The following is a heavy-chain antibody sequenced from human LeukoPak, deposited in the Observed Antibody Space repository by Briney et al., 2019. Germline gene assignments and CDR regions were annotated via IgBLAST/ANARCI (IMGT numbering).Heavy chain of an antibody. J-gene: IGHJ4*02. D-gene: IGHD3-10*01. Sequence: SVKVSCKASGGTFSSYAISWVRQAPGQGLEWMGGIIPIFGTANYAQKFQGRVTITADKSTSTAYMELSSLRSEDTAVYYCARAPSPMVRGVNLFDYWGQGTLVTVSS. CDR3: ARAPSPMVRGVNLFDY. CDR1: GGTFSSYA. V-gene: IGHV1-69*06. CDR2: IIPIFGTA.